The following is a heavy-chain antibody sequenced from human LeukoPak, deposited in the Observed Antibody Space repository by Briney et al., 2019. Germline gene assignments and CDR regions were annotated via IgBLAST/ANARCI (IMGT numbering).Heavy chain of an antibody. J-gene: IGHJ6*02. CDR3: ARGAVGSSGLGMDV. D-gene: IGHD3-22*01. Sequence: GGSLRLSCAASGFTFSTYGMNWVRQAPGKGLEWVSVIYTGGSTYYADSVKGRFTISRDNSKNTLYLQMNSLRADDTAVYYCARGAVGSSGLGMDVWGQGTTVTVSS. V-gene: IGHV3-53*01. CDR1: GFTFSTYG. CDR2: IYTGGST.